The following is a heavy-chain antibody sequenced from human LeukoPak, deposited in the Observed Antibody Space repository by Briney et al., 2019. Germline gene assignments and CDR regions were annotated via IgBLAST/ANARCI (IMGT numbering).Heavy chain of an antibody. CDR2: ISSSSSYI. CDR1: GFTFSSYS. Sequence: GGSLRLSCAASGFTFSSYSMNWVRQAPGKGLEWVSSISSSSSYIYYADSVKGRFTISRDNAKNSLYLQINSLRAEDTAVYYCARVFDSSGYYPPFDYWGQGTLVTVSS. J-gene: IGHJ4*02. CDR3: ARVFDSSGYYPPFDY. V-gene: IGHV3-21*01. D-gene: IGHD3-22*01.